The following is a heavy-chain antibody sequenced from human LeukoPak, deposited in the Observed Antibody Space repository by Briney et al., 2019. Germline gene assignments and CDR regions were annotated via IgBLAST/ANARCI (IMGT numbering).Heavy chain of an antibody. V-gene: IGHV4-39*01. CDR1: GGSISSSSYY. CDR3: ARRIGSGSYPTIDY. D-gene: IGHD1-26*01. CDR2: IYYSGST. Sequence: NPSETLSLTCTVSGGSISSSSYYWGWIRQPPGKGLEWIGSIYYSGSTYYNPSLKSRVTISVDTSKNQFSLKLSSVTAADTAVYYCARRIGSGSYPTIDYWGQGTLVTVSS. J-gene: IGHJ4*02.